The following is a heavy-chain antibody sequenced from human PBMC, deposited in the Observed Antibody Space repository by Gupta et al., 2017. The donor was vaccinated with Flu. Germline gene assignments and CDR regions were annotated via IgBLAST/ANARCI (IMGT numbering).Heavy chain of an antibody. CDR3: ARFLEVYAPSVGNYGMDV. V-gene: IGHV4-59*01. Sequence: QVQLQESGPGLVKPSETLSLTCTVSGGSISSYYWSWIRQPPGKGLEWIGYIYYSGSTNYNPSLKSRVTISVDTTKNQFSLKLSSVTAADTAVYYCARFLEVYAPSVGNYGMDVWGQGTTVTVSS. CDR1: GGSISSYY. CDR2: IYYSGST. J-gene: IGHJ6*02. D-gene: IGHD2-8*01.